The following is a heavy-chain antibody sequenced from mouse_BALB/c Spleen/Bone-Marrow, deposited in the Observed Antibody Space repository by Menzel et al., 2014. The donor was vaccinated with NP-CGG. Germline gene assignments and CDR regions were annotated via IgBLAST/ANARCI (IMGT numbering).Heavy chain of an antibody. CDR3: ARAYYRYPFDY. D-gene: IGHD2-14*01. Sequence: EVMLVESGGGLVKPGGSLKLSCAASGFTFSSYTTSWVRQTPEKRLEWVATISSGGGNTYYPDSMKGRFTISRDNAKNNLYLQMSGLRSEDTALYYCARAYYRYPFDYWSQGTTLTVSS. J-gene: IGHJ2*01. CDR2: ISSGGGNT. V-gene: IGHV5-9*03. CDR1: GFTFSSYT.